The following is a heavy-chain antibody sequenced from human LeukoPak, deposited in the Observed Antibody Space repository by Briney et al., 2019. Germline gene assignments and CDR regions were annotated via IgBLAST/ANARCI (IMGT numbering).Heavy chain of an antibody. CDR2: ISGSGGST. Sequence: TGGSLRLSCAASGFTFSSYAMSWVRQAPGKGLEWVSAISGSGGSTYYADSVKGQFTISRDNSKNTLYLQMNSLRAEDTAVYYCAKLVVPAALYYMDVWGKGTTVTVSS. V-gene: IGHV3-23*01. CDR3: AKLVVPAALYYMDV. D-gene: IGHD2-2*01. CDR1: GFTFSSYA. J-gene: IGHJ6*03.